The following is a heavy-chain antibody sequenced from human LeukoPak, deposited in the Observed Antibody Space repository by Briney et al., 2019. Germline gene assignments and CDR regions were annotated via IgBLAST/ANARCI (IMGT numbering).Heavy chain of an antibody. J-gene: IGHJ4*02. D-gene: IGHD6-19*01. V-gene: IGHV1-2*04. CDR2: INPNSGGT. CDR3: ARGDSSGWYEVDY. CDR1: GYTFTSYD. Sequence: ASVKVSCKASGYTFTSYDINWVRQATGQGLEWMGWINPNSGGTNYAQKFQGWVTMTRDTSISTAYMELSRLRSDDTAVYYCARGDSSGWYEVDYWGQGTLVTVSS.